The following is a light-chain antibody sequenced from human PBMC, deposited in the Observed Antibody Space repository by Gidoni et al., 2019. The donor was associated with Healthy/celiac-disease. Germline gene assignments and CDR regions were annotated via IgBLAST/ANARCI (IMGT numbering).Light chain of an antibody. V-gene: IGKV3-20*01. J-gene: IGKJ1*01. CDR2: GAS. CDR3: QQYGSSLGWT. Sequence: EIVLTQSPGTLSLSPGERATLSCRASQSVSSSYLACYQQKPGQAPRLLIYGASSRATGIPDRFSGSGSGIDFTLTISRLEPEDFAVYYCQQYGSSLGWTFGQGTKVEIK. CDR1: QSVSSSY.